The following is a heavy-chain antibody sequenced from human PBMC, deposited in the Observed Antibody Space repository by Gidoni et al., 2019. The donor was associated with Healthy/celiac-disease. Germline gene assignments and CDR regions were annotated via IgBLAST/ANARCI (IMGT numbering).Heavy chain of an antibody. V-gene: IGHV3-30*02. CDR3: AKETICNYFGFDY. Sequence: QVPLVASWGGVVQPGRSLRLAAEASGLTFSSYGMHWVRQAPGKGLEWVAVIRSDGSNKYYADSVKCRFTISRDNSKNTLCLQMNSLRAEDTAVYYCAKETICNYFGFDYWGQGTLVTVSS. CDR1: GLTFSSYG. D-gene: IGHD4-4*01. J-gene: IGHJ4*02. CDR2: IRSDGSNK.